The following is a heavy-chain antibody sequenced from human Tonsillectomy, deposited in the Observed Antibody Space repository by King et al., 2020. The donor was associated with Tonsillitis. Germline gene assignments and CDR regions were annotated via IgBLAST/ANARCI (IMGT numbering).Heavy chain of an antibody. J-gene: IGHJ4*02. CDR2: ISSSSSYI. V-gene: IGHV3-21*01. Sequence: VQLVESGGGLVKPGGSLRLSCAASGFTFSSYNMNWVRQAPGKGLEWVSYISSSSSYIYYEDSVKGRFTISRDNAKNSLYLHMNSLRAEDTAVYYCARDLGYNSPPGIDYWGQGXLVTVSS. D-gene: IGHD5-12*01. CDR1: GFTFSSYN. CDR3: ARDLGYNSPPGIDY.